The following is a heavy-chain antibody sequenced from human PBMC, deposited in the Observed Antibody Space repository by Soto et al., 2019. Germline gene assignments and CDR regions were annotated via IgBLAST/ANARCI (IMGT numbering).Heavy chain of an antibody. J-gene: IGHJ3*02. CDR2: IYYGGST. CDR3: ARDPESYGSGSYYNRGAFDI. Sequence: SETLSLTCTVSGGSISSGGYYWSWIRQHPGKGLEWIGYIYYGGSTYYNPSLKSRVTISVDTSKNQFSLKLSSVTAADTAVYYCARDPESYGSGSYYNRGAFDIWGQGTMVTVSS. CDR1: GGSISSGGYY. D-gene: IGHD3-10*01. V-gene: IGHV4-31*03.